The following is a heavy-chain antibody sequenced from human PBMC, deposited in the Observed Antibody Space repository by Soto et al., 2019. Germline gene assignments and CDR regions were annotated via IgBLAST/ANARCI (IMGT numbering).Heavy chain of an antibody. CDR3: ARPAYYDYVWGSYPKGVLCDY. CDR1: GGTFSSYA. V-gene: IGHV1-69*01. D-gene: IGHD3-16*02. J-gene: IGHJ4*02. Sequence: QVQLVQSGAEVKKPGSSVKVSCKASGGTFSSYAISWVRQAPGQGLEWMGGIIPIFGTANYAQKFQGRVTITADESTSTAYMELSSLRSEDTAVYYCARPAYYDYVWGSYPKGVLCDYWGQGTLVTVSS. CDR2: IIPIFGTA.